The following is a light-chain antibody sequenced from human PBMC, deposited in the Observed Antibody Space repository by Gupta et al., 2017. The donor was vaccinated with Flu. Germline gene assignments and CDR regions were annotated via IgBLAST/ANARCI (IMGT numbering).Light chain of an antibody. J-gene: IGLJ3*02. CDR3: QAWDSTTGV. CDR1: KLGDKF. Sequence: PGQTAVIACSGDKLGDKFVCWYQPEPGHSPLLVMYQDTKRPAGSPVRFSGSNSGNTATLTISGTQPMDEADYYCQAWDSTTGVFGGGNKVTVL. CDR2: QDT. V-gene: IGLV3-1*01.